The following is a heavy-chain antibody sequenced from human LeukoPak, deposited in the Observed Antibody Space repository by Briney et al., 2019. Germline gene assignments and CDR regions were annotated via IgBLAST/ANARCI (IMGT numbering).Heavy chain of an antibody. CDR3: AKIFGGNYYYYYMDV. D-gene: IGHD2-15*01. Sequence: GGSLRLSCAASGFTFSSYAMSWVRQAPGKGLEWVSAISGSGGSTYYADSVKGRFTISRDNSKNTLYLQMNSLRAEDTAVYYRAKIFGGNYYYYYMDVWGKGTTVTVSS. CDR1: GFTFSSYA. J-gene: IGHJ6*03. V-gene: IGHV3-23*01. CDR2: ISGSGGST.